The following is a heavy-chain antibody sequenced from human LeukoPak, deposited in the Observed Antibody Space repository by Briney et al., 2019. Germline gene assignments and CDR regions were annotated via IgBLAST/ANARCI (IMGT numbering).Heavy chain of an antibody. CDR3: ATLNDYGRAFDI. V-gene: IGHV1-24*01. D-gene: IGHD4-17*01. Sequence: SVKVSCKVSGYTLTELSMHWVRQAPGKGLEWMGGFDPEDGETIYAQKFQGRVTMTEDTSTDTAHMELSSLRSEDTAVYYCATLNDYGRAFDIWGQGTMVTVSS. CDR2: FDPEDGET. J-gene: IGHJ3*02. CDR1: GYTLTELS.